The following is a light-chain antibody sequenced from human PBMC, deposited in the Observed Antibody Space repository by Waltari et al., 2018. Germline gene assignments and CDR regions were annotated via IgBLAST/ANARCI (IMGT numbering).Light chain of an antibody. V-gene: IGKV1-5*03. CDR2: RAS. J-gene: IGKJ1*01. CDR3: QQFNDYSWT. CDR1: QNILRY. Sequence: DIQLTQSQSTLSESVGDSVRSTCLASQNILRYLAWYQQKPVKAPELLIYRASNLQSGVPSRFSGSGSGTDFTLTISGLQPDDSATYYCQQFNDYSWTFGQGTKVEIK.